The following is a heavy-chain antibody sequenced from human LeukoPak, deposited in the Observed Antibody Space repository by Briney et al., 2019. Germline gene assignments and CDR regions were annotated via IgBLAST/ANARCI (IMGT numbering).Heavy chain of an antibody. CDR1: VFSVSKNS. J-gene: IGHJ5*02. CDR2: IYSGGST. CDR3: ARDPSAVAINTYA. V-gene: IGHV3-66*01. Sequence: GGSLRLSCAASVFSVSKNSMNSVCHAPGKGVEWVSLIYSGGSTYYADSVKDRFTISRDNSKNTLYLQINSLRVEDTAVYYCARDPSAVAINTYAWGQGTLVTVSS. D-gene: IGHD6-13*01.